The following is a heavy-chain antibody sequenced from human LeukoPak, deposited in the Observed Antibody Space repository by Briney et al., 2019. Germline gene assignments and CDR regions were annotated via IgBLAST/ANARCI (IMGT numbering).Heavy chain of an antibody. D-gene: IGHD1-7*01. Sequence: ASVKVSCKASGYTFTSYDINWGRQATGQGLEWMGYMDPDSGVTAYAQKFQGRVTITRNTSISTAYMEVTSLRSDDTAVYYCARGGGTDLWGQGTLVTVSS. V-gene: IGHV1-8*03. CDR1: GYTFTSYD. CDR2: MDPDSGVT. CDR3: ARGGGTDL. J-gene: IGHJ5*02.